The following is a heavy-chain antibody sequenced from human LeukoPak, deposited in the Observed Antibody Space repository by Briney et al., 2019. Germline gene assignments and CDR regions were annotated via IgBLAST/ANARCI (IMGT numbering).Heavy chain of an antibody. Sequence: GGSLRLSCAASGFTFSSYSMNWVRQAPGKGLEWVSAISGSGGSTYYADSVKGRFTISRDNSKNTLYLQMNSLRAEDTAVYYCAKRGLYYFDYWGQGTLVTVSS. V-gene: IGHV3-23*01. J-gene: IGHJ4*02. D-gene: IGHD3-10*01. CDR2: ISGSGGST. CDR1: GFTFSSYS. CDR3: AKRGLYYFDY.